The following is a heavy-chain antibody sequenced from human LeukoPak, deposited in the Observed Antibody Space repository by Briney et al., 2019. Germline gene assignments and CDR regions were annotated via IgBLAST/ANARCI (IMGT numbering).Heavy chain of an antibody. D-gene: IGHD3-3*01. CDR2: IKQDGSEK. Sequence: GGSLRLSCAASGFTFSSYWMNWVRQAPGKGLEWVANIKQDGSEKDYVDSVKGRFTISRDNAKNSLYLQMNSLRAEDTAVYYCARAPYDFWSGYHVDYWGQGTLVTVSS. V-gene: IGHV3-7*01. CDR3: ARAPYDFWSGYHVDY. J-gene: IGHJ4*02. CDR1: GFTFSSYW.